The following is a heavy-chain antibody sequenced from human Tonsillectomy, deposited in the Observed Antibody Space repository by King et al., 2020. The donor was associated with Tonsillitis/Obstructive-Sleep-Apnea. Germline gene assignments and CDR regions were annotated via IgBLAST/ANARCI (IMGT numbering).Heavy chain of an antibody. D-gene: IGHD3-22*01. Sequence: VQLVESGAEVKKPGASVKVSCKASGYTFTSYGISWVRQAPGQGLEWMGWISAYNGNTNYAQKLQGRVTMTTDTSTSTAYMELRSLRSDDTAVYYCARDGYYDSSGYFDAFDIWGQGTMVTVSS. CDR2: ISAYNGNT. J-gene: IGHJ3*02. CDR3: ARDGYYDSSGYFDAFDI. V-gene: IGHV1-18*01. CDR1: GYTFTSYG.